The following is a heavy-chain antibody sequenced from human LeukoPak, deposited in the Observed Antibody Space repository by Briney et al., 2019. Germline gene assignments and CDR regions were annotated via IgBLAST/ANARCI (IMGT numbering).Heavy chain of an antibody. CDR1: GFSSSNFT. Sequence: GGSLRLSCAASGFSSSNFTMNWVRQAPGKGLEWVSSISSSSTYIYYADSVKGRLTISRDNSKNTLYLQMKSLRAEDTAVYYCAKGGGYEAQYYYYYLDVWGKGTTVTISS. V-gene: IGHV3-21*01. J-gene: IGHJ6*03. CDR3: AKGGGYEAQYYYYYLDV. D-gene: IGHD5-12*01. CDR2: ISSSSTYI.